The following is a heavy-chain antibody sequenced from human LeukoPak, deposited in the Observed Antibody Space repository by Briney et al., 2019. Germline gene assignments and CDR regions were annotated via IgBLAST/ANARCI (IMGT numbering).Heavy chain of an antibody. V-gene: IGHV3-33*03. J-gene: IGHJ4*02. CDR2: IWYDGSNK. CDR3: AKDRETTASGTFDY. CDR1: GFTFSSYG. D-gene: IGHD6-13*01. Sequence: GGSLRLSCAASGFTFSSYGMHWVRQAPGKGLEWVAVIWYDGSNKYYADSVKGRFTISRDNSNNTLYLQMNSLRAEDTGVYYCAKDRETTASGTFDYWGQGTLVTVSS.